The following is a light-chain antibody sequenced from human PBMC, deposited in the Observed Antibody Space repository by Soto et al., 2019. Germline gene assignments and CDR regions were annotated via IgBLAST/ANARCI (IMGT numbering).Light chain of an antibody. J-gene: IGKJ1*01. CDR2: DAS. CDR1: QSISIW. V-gene: IGKV1-5*01. CDR3: QQYNNYFSWT. Sequence: DIQMTQSPSTLSASVGDRVTITCRASQSISIWLAWYQQKPVNAPNILIYDASTLVRGVPSRVSGSASGTECTLTISSLQPDDFATYYCQQYNNYFSWTFGQGTKVEIK.